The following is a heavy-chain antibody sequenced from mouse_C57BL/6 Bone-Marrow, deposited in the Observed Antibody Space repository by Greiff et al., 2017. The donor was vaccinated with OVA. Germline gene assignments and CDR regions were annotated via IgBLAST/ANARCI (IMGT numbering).Heavy chain of an antibody. V-gene: IGHV2-9*01. CDR1: GFSLTSYG. CDR3: AKHPSVVAPYYAMDY. D-gene: IGHD1-1*01. J-gene: IGHJ4*01. Sequence: VKLVESGPGLVAPSQRLSITCTVSGFSLTSYGVDWVRQPPGKGLEWLGVIWGGGSTNYNSALMSRLSISKDNSKSQVFLKMNSLQTDDTAMYYCAKHPSVVAPYYAMDYWGQGTSVTVSS. CDR2: IWGGGST.